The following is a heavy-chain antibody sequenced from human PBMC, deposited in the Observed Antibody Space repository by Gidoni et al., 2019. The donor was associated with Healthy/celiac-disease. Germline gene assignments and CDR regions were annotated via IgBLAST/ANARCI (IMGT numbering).Heavy chain of an antibody. V-gene: IGHV3-33*01. J-gene: IGHJ4*02. Sequence: VQLVVSGAGVVQPGRSLRPSWAASGFTFSSYGRRWVRQAPGQGLEWVAVIWYDGSNKYYADSVKGRFTISRDNSKNTLYLQMTSLGAEDTAVYYCARDGGYYDSSGYYYNGRVDYWGQGTLVTVSS. CDR2: IWYDGSNK. D-gene: IGHD3-22*01. CDR1: GFTFSSYG. CDR3: ARDGGYYDSSGYYYNGRVDY.